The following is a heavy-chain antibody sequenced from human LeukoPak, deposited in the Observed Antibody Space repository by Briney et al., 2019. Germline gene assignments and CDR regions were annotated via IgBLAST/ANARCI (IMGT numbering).Heavy chain of an antibody. CDR1: GGSISSGGYF. J-gene: IGHJ3*02. CDR3: ARRKSITYDAFDI. V-gene: IGHV4-61*03. D-gene: IGHD2/OR15-2a*01. Sequence: SETLSLTCTVSGGSISSGGYFWSWIRQPPGKGLEWIGYVYYSGSTSYNPSLKSRVATSVDTSKKHFSLRLSSVTAADTAVYYCARRKSITYDAFDIWGQGTMVTVSS. CDR2: VYYSGST.